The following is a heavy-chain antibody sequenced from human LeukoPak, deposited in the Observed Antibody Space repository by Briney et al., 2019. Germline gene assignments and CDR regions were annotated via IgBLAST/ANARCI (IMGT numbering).Heavy chain of an antibody. CDR1: GYIFRKYA. Sequence: ASVKVSCKASGYIFRKYAITWVRQAPGQGLEWMGWIDPYNGHTNRAQNFQGRVTMSTDTLTNTADMELTRLRSDDTAVYYCAREGYYDSSGYSNYYMDVWGKGTTVTVSS. CDR2: IDPYNGHT. V-gene: IGHV1-18*01. CDR3: AREGYYDSSGYSNYYMDV. D-gene: IGHD3-22*01. J-gene: IGHJ6*03.